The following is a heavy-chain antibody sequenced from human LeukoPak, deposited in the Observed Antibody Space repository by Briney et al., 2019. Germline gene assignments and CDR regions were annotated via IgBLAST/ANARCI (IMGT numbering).Heavy chain of an antibody. V-gene: IGHV3-13*01. Sequence: GGSLRLSCAASGFTFSSYDMHWVRQATGKGLEWVSAIGTAGDTYYPGSVKGRFTISRENAKNSLYLQMNSLRAGDTAVYYCARGKSEDYYYYYMDVWGKGTTVTVSS. J-gene: IGHJ6*03. CDR3: ARGKSEDYYYYYMDV. CDR2: IGTAGDT. CDR1: GFTFSSYD.